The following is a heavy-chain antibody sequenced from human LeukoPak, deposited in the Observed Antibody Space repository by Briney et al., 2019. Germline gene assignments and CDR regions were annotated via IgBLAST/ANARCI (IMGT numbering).Heavy chain of an antibody. CDR1: GFTFSSYA. V-gene: IGHV3-23*01. J-gene: IGHJ3*02. CDR3: AKDLYAFDI. CDR2: ISNSGGSM. Sequence: GGSLRLSCAASGFTFSSYATGWVRQAPGKGLEWVSSISNSGGSMYYADSVKGRFTMSRDNSKNTLYLQMNSLRAEDTAVYYCAKDLYAFDIWGQGTMVTVSS.